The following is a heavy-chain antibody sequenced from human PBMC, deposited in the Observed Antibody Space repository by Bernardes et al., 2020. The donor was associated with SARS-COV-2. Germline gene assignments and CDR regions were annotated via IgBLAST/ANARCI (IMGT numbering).Heavy chain of an antibody. V-gene: IGHV1-18*01. J-gene: IGHJ4*02. CDR1: GYMFSRYG. Sequence: ASVNVSCKASGYMFSRYGVSWVRQAPGHGREWMGWISAYTGKTIFAQKFQGRVAMTTDTSTSTAYMELRSLRFDDTAVFYCARDSGSSYFDYWGQGTLVTVSS. D-gene: IGHD1-26*01. CDR3: ARDSGSSYFDY. CDR2: ISAYTGKT.